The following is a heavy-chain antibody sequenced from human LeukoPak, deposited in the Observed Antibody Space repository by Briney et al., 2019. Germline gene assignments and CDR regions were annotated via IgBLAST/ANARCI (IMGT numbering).Heavy chain of an antibody. CDR3: ARALGREHYYYYYYMDV. J-gene: IGHJ6*03. CDR2: ISAYNGNT. V-gene: IGHV1-18*01. Sequence: GASVKVSCKASGYTFTSYGISWVRQAPGQGLEWMGWISAYNGNTNYAQKLQGRVTITRNTSISTAYMELSSLRSEDTAVYYCARALGREHYYYYYYMDVWGKGTTVTVSS. D-gene: IGHD1-1*01. CDR1: GYTFTSYG.